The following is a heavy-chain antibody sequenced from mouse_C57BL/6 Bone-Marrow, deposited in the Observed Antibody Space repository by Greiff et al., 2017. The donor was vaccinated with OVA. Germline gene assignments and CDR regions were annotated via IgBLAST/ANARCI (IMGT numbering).Heavy chain of an antibody. V-gene: IGHV5-4*01. CDR1: GFTFSSYA. CDR3: ARDRIYYDYDGYFDV. Sequence: EVMLVESGGGLVKPGGSLKLSCAASGFTFSSYAMSWVRQTPEKRLEWVATISDGGSYTYYPDNLKGRFTISRDNAKNNLYMQMSHLKSEDTAMYYCARDRIYYDYDGYFDVWGTGTTVTVSS. CDR2: ISDGGSYT. D-gene: IGHD2-4*01. J-gene: IGHJ1*03.